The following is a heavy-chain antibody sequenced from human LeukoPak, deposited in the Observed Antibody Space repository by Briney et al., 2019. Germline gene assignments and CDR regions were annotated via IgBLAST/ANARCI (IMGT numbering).Heavy chain of an antibody. CDR3: ARLGSSWYDGVDY. D-gene: IGHD6-13*01. J-gene: IGHJ4*02. V-gene: IGHV4-39*07. Sequence: SETLSLTCTVSGDSISSSIYCWGWIRQPPGKGLEWIATIYYGGSTYYNPSLKSRVTISVDTSKNRLSLELSSVTAADTAVYYCARLGSSWYDGVDYWGQGTLVTVSS. CDR2: IYYGGST. CDR1: GDSISSSIYC.